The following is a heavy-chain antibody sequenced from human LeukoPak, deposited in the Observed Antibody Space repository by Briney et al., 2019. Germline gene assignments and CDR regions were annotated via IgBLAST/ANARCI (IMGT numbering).Heavy chain of an antibody. CDR3: AKDRVDTAQVDY. V-gene: IGHV1-69*05. J-gene: IGHJ4*02. D-gene: IGHD5-18*01. CDR1: GGTFSSYA. Sequence: GASVKVSCKASGGTFSSYAISWVRQAPGQGLEWMGGIIPIFGTANYAQKFQGRVTITTDESTSTAYMELSSLRSEDTAVYYCAKDRVDTAQVDYWGQGTLVTVSS. CDR2: IIPIFGTA.